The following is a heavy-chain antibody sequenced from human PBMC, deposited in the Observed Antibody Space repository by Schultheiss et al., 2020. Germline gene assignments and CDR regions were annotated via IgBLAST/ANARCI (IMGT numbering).Heavy chain of an antibody. CDR3: ARVEGLGLAFDY. V-gene: IGHV4-59*01. J-gene: IGHJ4*02. Sequence: SETLSLTCSISGGSITRNYWSWIRQPPGQGLEWIGYTYSSGTTSYSPALKSRLTISVDKSKNQFSLNLSSVTAADTAVYYCARVEGLGLAFDYWGQGTLVTVSS. D-gene: IGHD7-27*01. CDR1: GGSITRNY. CDR2: TYSSGTT.